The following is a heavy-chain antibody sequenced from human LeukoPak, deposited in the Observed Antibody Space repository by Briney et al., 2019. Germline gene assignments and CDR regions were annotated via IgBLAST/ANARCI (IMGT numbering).Heavy chain of an antibody. CDR3: ARDPTRDILTSTNWFDP. V-gene: IGHV1-2*02. CDR1: GYTFTGYY. J-gene: IGHJ5*02. Sequence: ASVKVSCKASGYTFTGYYMHWVRQAPGQGLEWMGWINPNSGGTNYAQKFQGRVTMTRDTSISTAYMELSRLRSDDTAVYYCARDPTRDILTSTNWFDPWGQGTLVTLSS. D-gene: IGHD3-9*01. CDR2: INPNSGGT.